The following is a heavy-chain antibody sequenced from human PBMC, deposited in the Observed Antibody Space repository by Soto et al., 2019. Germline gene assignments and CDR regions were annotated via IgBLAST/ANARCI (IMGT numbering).Heavy chain of an antibody. J-gene: IGHJ6*03. D-gene: IGHD1-26*01. CDR3: AEGWGAKYHYYYYYMDV. V-gene: IGHV4-39*01. Sequence: QLQLQESGPGLVKPSETLSLTCTGSGGSISSSSYYWGWIRQPPGKGLEWIGSIYYSGSTYYNPSLKSRVTIAVDTSKNKFSLKLSSVTVADTAVYYCAEGWGAKYHYYYYYMDVSGKGTTVTVSS. CDR1: GGSISSSSYY. CDR2: IYYSGST.